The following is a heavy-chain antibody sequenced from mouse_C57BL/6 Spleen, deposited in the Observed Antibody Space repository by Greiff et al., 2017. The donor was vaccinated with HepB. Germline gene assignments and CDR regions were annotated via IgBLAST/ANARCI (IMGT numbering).Heavy chain of an antibody. D-gene: IGHD1-1*01. CDR1: GYTFTSYW. CDR2: IHPNSGST. J-gene: IGHJ4*01. V-gene: IGHV1-64*01. CDR3: ARRSLLLRFYAMDY. Sequence: VQLQQPGAELVKPGASVKLSCKASGYTFTSYWMHWVKQRPGQGLEWIGMIHPNSGSTNYNEKFKSKATLTVDKSSSTAYMQLSSLTSEDSAVYYCARRSLLLRFYAMDYWGQGTSVTVSS.